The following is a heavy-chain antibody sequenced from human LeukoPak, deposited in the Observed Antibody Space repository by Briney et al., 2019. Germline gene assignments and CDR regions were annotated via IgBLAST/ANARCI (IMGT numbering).Heavy chain of an antibody. CDR3: ASGDYYDSSGYYGNEYFQH. D-gene: IGHD3-22*01. CDR1: GYTFTSYY. CDR2: INPSGGST. Sequence: ASVKVSCKESGYTFTSYYMHWVRQAPGQGLEWMGLINPSGGSTSYAQKFQGRVTMTRHTSTSTVYMELSSLRSEDTAVYYCASGDYYDSSGYYGNEYFQHWGQGTLVTVSS. J-gene: IGHJ1*01. V-gene: IGHV1-46*01.